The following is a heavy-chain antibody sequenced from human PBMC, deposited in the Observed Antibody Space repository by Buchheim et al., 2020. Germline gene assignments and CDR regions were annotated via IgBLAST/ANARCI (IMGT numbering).Heavy chain of an antibody. CDR1: GFIFSDFY. J-gene: IGHJ4*02. Sequence: QVQLVESGGDLVKPGGSLRLSCAASGFIFSDFYMGWYRQAPGKGLEWIAQIDKSGSTTYYTDSVKGRFTISRDNAKNSLYLQMNSLRAEDTAVYYCERDMIQLWFPNFDYWGQGTL. CDR3: ERDMIQLWFPNFDY. D-gene: IGHD5-18*01. V-gene: IGHV3-11*04. CDR2: IDKSGSTT.